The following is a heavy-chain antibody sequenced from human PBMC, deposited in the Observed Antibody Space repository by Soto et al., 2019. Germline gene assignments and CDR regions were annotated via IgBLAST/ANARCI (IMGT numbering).Heavy chain of an antibody. V-gene: IGHV3-30-3*01. CDR1: GFTFSSYA. Sequence: QVQLVESGGGVVQPGRSLRLSCAASGFTFSSYAMHWVRQAPGKGLEWVAVISYDGSNKYYADSVKGRLTISRDNSQNTLYLQRNSLRAEDTAVYYCARVRRSSSWYDDDFSDYWCQGTLVTVSS. CDR3: ARVRRSSSWYDDDFSDY. D-gene: IGHD6-13*01. CDR2: ISYDGSNK. J-gene: IGHJ4*02.